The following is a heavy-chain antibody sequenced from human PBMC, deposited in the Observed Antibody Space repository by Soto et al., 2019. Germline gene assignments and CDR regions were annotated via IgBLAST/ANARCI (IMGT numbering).Heavy chain of an antibody. J-gene: IGHJ4*02. CDR1: GFTFGDLS. V-gene: IGHV3-49*04. D-gene: IGHD3-3*01. CDR3: ARRDTSGFLRYFDN. CDR2: IRSKSNDATP. Sequence: GGSLRLSCTVSGFTFGDLSISWVRQAPGKGLEWVGFIRSKSNDATPQYAASVRGRFTVSRDDSESIAYLQMNSLRSEDTALYYCARRDTSGFLRYFDNWGQGTLVTVSS.